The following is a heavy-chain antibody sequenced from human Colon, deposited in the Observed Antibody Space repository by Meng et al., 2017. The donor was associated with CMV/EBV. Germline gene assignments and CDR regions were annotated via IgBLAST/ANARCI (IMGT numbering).Heavy chain of an antibody. D-gene: IGHD6-19*01. CDR2: MSPAENEY. CDR1: GFSFSDYW. J-gene: IGHJ4*01. Sequence: GGSLRLSCAASGFSFSDYWVTWVRQRPGKGLELVANMSPAENEYSYGDSAEGRFTMSRDNAKDSLYLDMTGLRADDTAVYFCATDFGWYRRIYWGQGTLVTVSS. V-gene: IGHV3-7*03. CDR3: ATDFGWYRRIY.